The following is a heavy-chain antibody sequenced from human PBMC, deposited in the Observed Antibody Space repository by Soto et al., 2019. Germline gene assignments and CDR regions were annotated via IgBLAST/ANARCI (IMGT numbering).Heavy chain of an antibody. CDR2: IDPSDSYT. CDR3: ARTLGYCSSTSCYVYYYYYYGMDV. Sequence: PGESLKISCKGSGYSFTSYWISWVRQMPGKGLEWMGRIDPSDSYTNYSPSFQGHVTISADKSISTAYLQWSSLKASDTAMYYCARTLGYCSSTSCYVYYYYYYGMDVWGQGTTVTVSS. CDR1: GYSFTSYW. J-gene: IGHJ6*02. D-gene: IGHD2-2*01. V-gene: IGHV5-10-1*01.